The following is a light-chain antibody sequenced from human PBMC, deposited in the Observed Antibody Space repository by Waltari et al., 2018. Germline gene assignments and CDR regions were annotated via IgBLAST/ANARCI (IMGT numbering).Light chain of an antibody. CDR2: AAS. CDR1: QNINSF. Sequence: DIQMTQSPSSLSASVGDRVTITCRASQNINSFLNWYQQKPGGAPKLLTYAASSLHSGVPSRFSGSGSGTDYTLTISSLQPEDFATYYCQQSYSTWTSGQGTKVEIK. CDR3: QQSYSTWT. V-gene: IGKV1-39*01. J-gene: IGKJ1*01.